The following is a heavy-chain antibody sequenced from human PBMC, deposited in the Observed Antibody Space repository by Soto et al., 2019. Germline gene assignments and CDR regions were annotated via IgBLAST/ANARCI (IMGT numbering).Heavy chain of an antibody. CDR1: GGSISSYY. CDR2: IYYSGST. D-gene: IGHD5-18*01. Sequence: QVQLQESGPGLVEPSETLSLTCTVSGGSISSYYWSWIRQPPGKGLEWIGYIYYSGSTNYNPSLKSRVTISVDTSKNQFSLKLSSVTAADTAVYYCARPYRGYSYGYDYWGQGTLVTVSS. V-gene: IGHV4-59*01. CDR3: ARPYRGYSYGYDY. J-gene: IGHJ4*02.